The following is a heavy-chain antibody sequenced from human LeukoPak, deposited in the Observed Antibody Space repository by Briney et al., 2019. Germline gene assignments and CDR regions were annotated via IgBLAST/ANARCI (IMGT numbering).Heavy chain of an antibody. V-gene: IGHV3-21*01. Sequence: GGSLRLSCAASGFTFSSYSMNWVRQAPGKGPEWVSSISSSSSYIYYADSVKGRFTISRDNAKNSLYLQMNSLRAEDTAVYYCARVSSSWYSNYWFDPWGQGTLVIVSS. CDR2: ISSSSSYI. D-gene: IGHD6-13*01. CDR3: ARVSSSWYSNYWFDP. CDR1: GFTFSSYS. J-gene: IGHJ5*02.